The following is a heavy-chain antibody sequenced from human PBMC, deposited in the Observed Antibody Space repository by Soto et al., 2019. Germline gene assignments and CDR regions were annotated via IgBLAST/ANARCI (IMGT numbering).Heavy chain of an antibody. V-gene: IGHV1-18*01. J-gene: IGHJ4*02. D-gene: IGHD4-17*01. CDR1: GYTFTSYG. Sequence: ASVKVSCKASGYTFTSYGIGWVRQAPGQGLEWMGWISAYNGNTNYAQKLQGRVTMTTDTSTSTAYMELRSLRSDDTAVYYCARDRWDGDKPLRWGQGTLVTVSS. CDR2: ISAYNGNT. CDR3: ARDRWDGDKPLR.